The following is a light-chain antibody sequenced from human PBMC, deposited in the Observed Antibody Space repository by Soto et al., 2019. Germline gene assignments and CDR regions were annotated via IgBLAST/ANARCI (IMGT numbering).Light chain of an antibody. J-gene: IGLJ2*01. CDR3: SSYARSSTWV. Sequence: QSVPTQPPSASGSPGQSATISCTGTSSDVGGYNYVSWYQQYPGKAPKLMIYEVSKRPSGVPDRFSGSKSGNTASLTVSGLQAEDEADYYCSSYARSSTWVFGGGTQLTVL. V-gene: IGLV2-8*01. CDR1: SSDVGGYNY. CDR2: EVS.